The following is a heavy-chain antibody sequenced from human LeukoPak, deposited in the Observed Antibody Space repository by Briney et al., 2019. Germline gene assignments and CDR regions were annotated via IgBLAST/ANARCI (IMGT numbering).Heavy chain of an antibody. CDR3: ARDTRYFDY. J-gene: IGHJ4*02. CDR1: GFTFSSYW. V-gene: IGHV3-7*01. Sequence: QPGGSLRLSCAASGFTFSSYWMTWVRQAPGKGLEWVGNINLDGSDKYYGDSVKGRFTISRDNAKNSLYLQMNSLRAEDTAVYYCARDTRYFDYWGQGNMVTVSS. CDR2: INLDGSDK.